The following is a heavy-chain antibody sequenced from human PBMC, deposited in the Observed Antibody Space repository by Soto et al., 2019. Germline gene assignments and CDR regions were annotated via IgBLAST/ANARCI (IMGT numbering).Heavy chain of an antibody. V-gene: IGHV4-30-2*01. Sequence: PSETLSLTCAVSGGSISSGGYSWSWIRQPPGKGLEWIGYIYHSGSTYYNPSLKSRVTISVDRSKNQFSLKLSSVTAADTAVYYCARGYYDSSGYTDYWGQGTLVTVSS. CDR1: GGSISSGGYS. CDR3: ARGYYDSSGYTDY. J-gene: IGHJ4*02. CDR2: IYHSGST. D-gene: IGHD3-22*01.